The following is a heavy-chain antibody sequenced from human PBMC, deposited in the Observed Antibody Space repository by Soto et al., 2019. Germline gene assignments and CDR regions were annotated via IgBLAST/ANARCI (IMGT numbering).Heavy chain of an antibody. CDR1: GGTFGNHA. J-gene: IGHJ4*02. V-gene: IGHV1-69*09. CDR2: IIPVLGVG. D-gene: IGHD5-18*01. Sequence: QAQLVQSGAEVKKPGSSVKVSCTASGGTFGNHAISWVRQAPGQGLEWMGGIIPVLGVGDNAQKFQGRVTITADTSTNTAYMELSRLRSEDTAHYSCARGAGYSYGYVLDYWGQGTLVIVSS. CDR3: ARGAGYSYGYVLDY.